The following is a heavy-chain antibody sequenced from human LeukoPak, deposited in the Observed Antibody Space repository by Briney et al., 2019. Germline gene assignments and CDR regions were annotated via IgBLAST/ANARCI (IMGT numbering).Heavy chain of an antibody. CDR1: GFTVSSNY. Sequence: PGGSLRLSCAASGFTVSSNYMSWVRQAPGKGLEWVSVIYSGGSTYYADSVKGRFTISRHNSKNTLYLQMNSLRAEDTAVYYCARDHVTRGVAGGWHYYYCYGMDVWGQGTTVTVSS. CDR3: ARDHVTRGVAGGWHYYYCYGMDV. D-gene: IGHD6-19*01. J-gene: IGHJ6*02. CDR2: IYSGGST. V-gene: IGHV3-53*04.